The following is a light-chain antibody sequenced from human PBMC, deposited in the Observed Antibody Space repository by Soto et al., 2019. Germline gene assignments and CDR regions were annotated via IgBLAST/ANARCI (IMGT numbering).Light chain of an antibody. CDR1: NNDIGVYDF. J-gene: IGLJ1*01. CDR3: KSYAGSNTYV. Sequence: QSVLTQPPSASGSPGQSVTISCTGTNNDIGVYDFVSWYQHHPGKAPRLIIYEVVQRPSGVPDRFSGSKSGNTASLTVSGLQAADEADYFCKSYAGSNTYVFGSGTKVTVL. V-gene: IGLV2-8*01. CDR2: EVV.